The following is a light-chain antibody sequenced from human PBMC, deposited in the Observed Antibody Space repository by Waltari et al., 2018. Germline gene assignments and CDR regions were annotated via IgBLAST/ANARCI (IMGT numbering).Light chain of an antibody. Sequence: QSVLTQPPSASGTPGQRVTISCSGTSSNTGSNSVNWYQHPPGAAPQLLIYIDNQRPSGVPDRFSGSKSGSSATLAISGLQSEDEADYYCSSWDDSLKGPLFGGGTKLTVL. CDR2: IDN. CDR1: SSNTGSNS. J-gene: IGLJ3*02. V-gene: IGLV1-44*01. CDR3: SSWDDSLKGPL.